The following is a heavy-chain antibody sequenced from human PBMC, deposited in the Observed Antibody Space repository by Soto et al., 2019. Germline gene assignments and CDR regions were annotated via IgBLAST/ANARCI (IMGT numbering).Heavy chain of an antibody. CDR3: ARDTVNPREGFYFDY. CDR1: GGSISSRSYY. V-gene: IGHV4-39*07. D-gene: IGHD4-17*01. Sequence: SETLSLTCTVSGGSISSRSYYWGWIRQPPGKGLEWIGSIYYSGSTYYNPSLKRRVTISVDTSKNQFSLKLSSVTAADTAVYYCARDTVNPREGFYFDYWGQGTLVTVSS. J-gene: IGHJ4*02. CDR2: IYYSGST.